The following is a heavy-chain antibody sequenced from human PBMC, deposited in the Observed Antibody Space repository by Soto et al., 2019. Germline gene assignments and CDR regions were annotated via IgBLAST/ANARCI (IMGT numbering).Heavy chain of an antibody. D-gene: IGHD1-26*01. CDR3: AGEKVGTTGIDF. Sequence: QAPLVQSGAEVKKPGASVKVSCQASGYTFTGYDINWVRQATGQGLEWMGWMNPNSGNTGYAQNFQGRVTMTRDNSITTAYMALTSLRDDDSAGYYCAGEKVGTTGIDFWGQGTLVTVSS. CDR1: GYTFTGYD. CDR2: MNPNSGNT. V-gene: IGHV1-8*01. J-gene: IGHJ4*02.